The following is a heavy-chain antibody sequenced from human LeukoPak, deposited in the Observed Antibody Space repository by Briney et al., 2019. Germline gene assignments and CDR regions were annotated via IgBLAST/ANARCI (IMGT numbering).Heavy chain of an antibody. CDR2: IYTSGST. CDR3: ARTSSRLRFLEWLSEYLN. Sequence: SETLSLTCTVSGSSISSYYWSWIRQPAGKGLEWIGRIYTSGSTNYNPSLKSRVTMSVDTSKNQFSLKLSSVTAADTAVYYCARTSSRLRFLEWLSEYLNWGQGTLVTVSS. J-gene: IGHJ4*02. V-gene: IGHV4-4*07. CDR1: GSSISSYY. D-gene: IGHD3-3*01.